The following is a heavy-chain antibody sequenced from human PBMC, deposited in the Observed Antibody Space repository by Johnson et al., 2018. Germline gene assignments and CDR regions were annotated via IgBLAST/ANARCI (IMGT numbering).Heavy chain of an antibody. Sequence: QVQLLESGGGVVQXGRSLRLXCAASGFTFSNYGMHWVRPAPGKGLEWVAVVVYDGSDKYYADAEKGRFTIARDNSKNTLYLQMNSLRAEDTAVYYCARDFERNRKYYYYMDVWGKGTTVTVSS. CDR3: ARDFERNRKYYYYMDV. D-gene: IGHD3-9*01. CDR2: VVYDGSDK. J-gene: IGHJ6*03. V-gene: IGHV3-30*03. CDR1: GFTFSNYG.